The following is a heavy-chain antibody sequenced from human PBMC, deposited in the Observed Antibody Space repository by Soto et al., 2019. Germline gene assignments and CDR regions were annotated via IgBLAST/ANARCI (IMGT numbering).Heavy chain of an antibody. CDR2: IYHSGST. J-gene: IGHJ4*02. V-gene: IGHV4-30-2*01. CDR3: ASYYYGSGSYLDY. Sequence: PSETLSLTCAVSGGSISSGGYSWSWIRQPPGKGLEWIGYIYHSGSTYYNPSLKSRVTISVDRSKNQFSLKLSSVTAADTAVYYCASYYYGSGSYLDYWGQGTLVTVSS. CDR1: GGSISSGGYS. D-gene: IGHD3-10*01.